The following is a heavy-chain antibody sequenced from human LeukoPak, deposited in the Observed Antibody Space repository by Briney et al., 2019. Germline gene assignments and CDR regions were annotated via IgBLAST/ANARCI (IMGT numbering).Heavy chain of an antibody. CDR1: GGSISSYY. CDR2: IYYSGST. V-gene: IGHV4-59*01. J-gene: IGHJ1*01. D-gene: IGHD3-22*01. CDR3: ARESYWKSSGYGVQH. Sequence: SETLSLTCTVSGGSISSYYWSWNRQPPGKGLEWIGYIYYSGSTNYNPSLKSRVTISVDTSKNQFSLKLSSVTAADTAVYYCARESYWKSSGYGVQHWGQGTLVTVSS.